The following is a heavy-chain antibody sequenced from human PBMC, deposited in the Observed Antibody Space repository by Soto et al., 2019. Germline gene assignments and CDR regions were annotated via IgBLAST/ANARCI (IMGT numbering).Heavy chain of an antibody. CDR2: ISAYNGNT. J-gene: IGHJ3*02. CDR1: GYTFTSYG. Sequence: RAAVKVSCKASGYTFTSYGISWVRQAPGQGLEWMGWISAYNGNTNYAQNLQGRVTMTTDTSTSTAYMELRSLRSDDTAVYYCAREYYYDSSGSFDAFDIWGQGTMVTV. D-gene: IGHD3-22*01. CDR3: AREYYYDSSGSFDAFDI. V-gene: IGHV1-18*04.